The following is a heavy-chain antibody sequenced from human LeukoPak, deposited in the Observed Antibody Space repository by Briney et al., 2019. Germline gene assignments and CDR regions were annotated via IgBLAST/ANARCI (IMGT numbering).Heavy chain of an antibody. CDR3: ARAYIWGNYRFLDY. V-gene: IGHV1-18*01. Sequence: ASVKVSCKASGYTFVSYGITWVRQAPGQGLECMGWINTYNGDTNHAQKVQGRVTMTRDTSTSTAYMELRSLTSDDTAVYYCARAYIWGNYRFLDYWGQGTLVTVSS. CDR1: GYTFVSYG. CDR2: INTYNGDT. J-gene: IGHJ4*02. D-gene: IGHD3-16*02.